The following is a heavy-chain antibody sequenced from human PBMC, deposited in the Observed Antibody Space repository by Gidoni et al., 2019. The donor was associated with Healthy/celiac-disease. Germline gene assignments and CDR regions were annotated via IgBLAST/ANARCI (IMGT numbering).Heavy chain of an antibody. V-gene: IGHV3-23*01. CDR1: GFNFSSYA. D-gene: IGHD1-1*01. CDR3: ASQVPVELEPYFDY. J-gene: IGHJ4*02. CDR2: ISSSGGST. Sequence: EVQLLESGGGLVQPRGSLRPPCASSGFNFSSYAMRWVRQAPGQGLEWVAAISSSGGSTYYADSVKGGFTISRDNSKNTLYLQMNSLRAEDTAVYYCASQVPVELEPYFDYWGQVTLVTVSS.